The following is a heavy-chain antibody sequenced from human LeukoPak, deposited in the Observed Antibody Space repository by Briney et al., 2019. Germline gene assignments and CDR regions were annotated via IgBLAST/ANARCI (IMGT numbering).Heavy chain of an antibody. CDR3: ARGGETDTAMVGY. V-gene: IGHV3-48*03. J-gene: IGHJ4*02. Sequence: GGSLRLSCAASGFTFSSYEMNWVRHAPGKGLEWVSYISSSGRTIYYADSVKGRFTISRDNAKNSLYLQMNSLRAEDTAVYYCARGGETDTAMVGYWGQGTLVTVSS. CDR1: GFTFSSYE. CDR2: ISSSGRTI. D-gene: IGHD5-18*01.